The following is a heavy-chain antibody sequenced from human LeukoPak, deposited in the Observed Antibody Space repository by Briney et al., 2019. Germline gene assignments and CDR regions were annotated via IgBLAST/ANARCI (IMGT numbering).Heavy chain of an antibody. CDR2: ISSSGSTI. D-gene: IGHD2-8*02. V-gene: IGHV3-48*03. CDR3: ARGGLVGDY. J-gene: IGHJ4*02. Sequence: GGSLRLSCAASGFTFSSYEMNWVRQAPGKGLEWVSYISSSGSTIYYADSVKGRFTISRDNAKNSLYLHMSSLRVEDTAVYYCARGGLVGDYWGQGTLVTVSS. CDR1: GFTFSSYE.